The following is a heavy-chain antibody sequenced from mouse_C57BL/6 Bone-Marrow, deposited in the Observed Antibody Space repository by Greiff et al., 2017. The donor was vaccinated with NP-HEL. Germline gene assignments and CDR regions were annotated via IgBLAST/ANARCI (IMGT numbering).Heavy chain of an antibody. Sequence: EVKVEESGGGLVQPGGSMKLSCVASGFTFSNYWMNWVRQSPEKGLEWVAQIRLKSDNYATHYAESVKGRFTISRDDSKSSVYLQMNNLRAEDTGIYYCTRWYYFDYWGQGTTLTVSS. CDR1: GFTFSNYW. CDR2: IRLKSDNYAT. D-gene: IGHD2-3*01. V-gene: IGHV6-3*01. J-gene: IGHJ2*01. CDR3: TRWYYFDY.